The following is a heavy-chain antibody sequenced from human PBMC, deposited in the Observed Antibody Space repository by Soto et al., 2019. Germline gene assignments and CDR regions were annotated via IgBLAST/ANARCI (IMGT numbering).Heavy chain of an antibody. Sequence: ASVKVSCKASGYTFTGYYMHWVRQAPGQGLEWIGWINPNSGGTNYAQKFQGWVTMTRDTSISTAYMELSRLRSDDTAVYYCARALGYILPGYFDYWGQGTLVTVSS. CDR3: ARALGYILPGYFDY. CDR2: INPNSGGT. V-gene: IGHV1-2*04. D-gene: IGHD5-18*01. J-gene: IGHJ4*02. CDR1: GYTFTGYY.